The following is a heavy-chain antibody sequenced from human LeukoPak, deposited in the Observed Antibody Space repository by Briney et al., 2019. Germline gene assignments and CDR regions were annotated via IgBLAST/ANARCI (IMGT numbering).Heavy chain of an antibody. CDR3: VRHPLFDY. CDR1: GFTFSSYW. CDR2: VNSDGCST. Sequence: PGGSLRLSCAASGFTFSSYWMHWVRQAPGKGLVWVSRVNSDGCSTMYADSVKGRFTISRDNAKNTLYLQMNGLRAEDTAVYYCVRHPLFDYWGQGTPVTVSS. V-gene: IGHV3-74*03. J-gene: IGHJ4*02.